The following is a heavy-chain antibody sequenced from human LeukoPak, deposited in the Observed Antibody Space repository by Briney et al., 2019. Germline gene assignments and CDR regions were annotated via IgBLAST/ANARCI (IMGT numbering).Heavy chain of an antibody. CDR2: FGGSGGTI. D-gene: IGHD2-2*01. J-gene: IGHJ6*03. CDR3: AKDYVYCSSTSCSYYYYYYMDV. Sequence: GGSLRLSCAASGFTFSTYAMSWVRQAPGKGLEWVSHFGGSGGTIYYADSVKGRFTISRDNSKNTLYLQMNSLRAEDTAVYYCAKDYVYCSSTSCSYYYYYYMDVWGKGTTVTVSS. CDR1: GFTFSTYA. V-gene: IGHV3-23*01.